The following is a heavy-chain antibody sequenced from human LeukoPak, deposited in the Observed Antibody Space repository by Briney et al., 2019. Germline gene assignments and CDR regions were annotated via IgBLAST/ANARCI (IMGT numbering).Heavy chain of an antibody. CDR1: GFVFSNFG. CDR2: LSYDGNNK. V-gene: IGHV3-30*18. CDR3: AKDFSVAAADYFFDH. Sequence: GGSLRLSCAASGFVFSNFGMHWVRQAPNKGLEWVAVLSYDGNNKYYADSVKGRFTISRDNSKNTLYLQMNSLRAEDSAVYYCAKDFSVAAADYFFDHRGQGTLVTVSS. D-gene: IGHD6-13*01. J-gene: IGHJ5*02.